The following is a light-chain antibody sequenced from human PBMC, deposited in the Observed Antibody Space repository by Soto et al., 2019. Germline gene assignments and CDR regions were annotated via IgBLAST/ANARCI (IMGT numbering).Light chain of an antibody. V-gene: IGKV1-39*01. CDR3: QQTFSPPYT. CDR2: VAS. CDR1: QGISNS. J-gene: IGKJ2*01. Sequence: DIQMTQSLSSLSASVGDTVTITCRASQGISNSLSWYQQKPGKAPKILIYVASTLQRGVPSRFSGSGSGTDFTLTISSLQPEDVATYYCQQTFSPPYTFGQGTKLEIK.